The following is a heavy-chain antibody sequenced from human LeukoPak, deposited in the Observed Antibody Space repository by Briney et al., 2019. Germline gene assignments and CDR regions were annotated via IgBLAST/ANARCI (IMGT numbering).Heavy chain of an antibody. Sequence: GGTLRLSCAASGFTFSTYGLTWVRQAPGKGLEWVSAISGSGDSTYYADSVKGRFTISRDNSKYTLYLQLTSLTTEDTAIYYCVKSDGGYCSRGSCYSGRGDYWGQGTLVTVSS. J-gene: IGHJ4*02. V-gene: IGHV3-23*01. CDR3: VKSDGGYCSRGSCYSGRGDY. CDR2: ISGSGDST. CDR1: GFTFSTYG. D-gene: IGHD2-15*01.